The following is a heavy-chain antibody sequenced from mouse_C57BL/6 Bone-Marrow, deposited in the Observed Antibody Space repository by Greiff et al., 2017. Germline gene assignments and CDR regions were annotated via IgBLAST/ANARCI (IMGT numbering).Heavy chain of an antibody. J-gene: IGHJ3*01. CDR2: INPYNGGT. Sequence: VQLQQSGPVLVKPGASVKMSCKASGYTFTDYYMNWVKQSHGKSLEWIGVINPYNGGTSYNQKFKGKATLTVDKETSTAYMELNSLTAEDSAVYYGESPYGYRFAYWGQGTLVTVSA. CDR3: ESPYGYRFAY. CDR1: GYTFTDYY. V-gene: IGHV1-19*01. D-gene: IGHD2-2*01.